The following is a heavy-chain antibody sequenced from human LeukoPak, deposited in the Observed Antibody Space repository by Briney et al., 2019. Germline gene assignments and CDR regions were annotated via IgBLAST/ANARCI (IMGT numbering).Heavy chain of an antibody. D-gene: IGHD3-3*01. CDR3: AREDYDFWSGYSAHLHFDY. CDR1: GFTFGDYA. V-gene: IGHV3-48*03. J-gene: IGHJ4*02. CDR2: ISSSGSTI. Sequence: SGGSLRLSCTGSGFTFGDYAMNWVRQAPGKGLEWVSYISSSGSTIYYADSVKGRFTISRDNAKNSLYLQMNSLRAEDTAVYYCAREDYDFWSGYSAHLHFDYWGQGTLVTVSS.